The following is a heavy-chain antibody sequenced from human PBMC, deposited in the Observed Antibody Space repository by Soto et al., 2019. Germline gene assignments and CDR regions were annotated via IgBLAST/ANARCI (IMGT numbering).Heavy chain of an antibody. Sequence: QLQLQESGPGLVKPSETLSLTCTVSGGSISSSSYYWGWIRQPPGKGLEWIGSIYYSGSTYYNPSLKSRVPISVXTXKXXFSLELSSVTAADTAVYYCARERGYCSGGSCPVDYWGQGTLVTVSS. D-gene: IGHD2-15*01. J-gene: IGHJ4*02. V-gene: IGHV4-39*02. CDR2: IYYSGST. CDR3: ARERGYCSGGSCPVDY. CDR1: GGSISSSSYY.